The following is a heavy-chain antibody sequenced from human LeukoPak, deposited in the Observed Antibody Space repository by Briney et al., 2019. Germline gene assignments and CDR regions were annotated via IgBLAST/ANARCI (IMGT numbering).Heavy chain of an antibody. V-gene: IGHV1-18*01. CDR1: GYTFTSYG. J-gene: IGHJ4*02. D-gene: IGHD5-12*01. Sequence: ASVKVSCKASGYTFTSYGISWVRQAPGQGLEWMGWISGYNGNTNYAQKLQGRVTMTTDTSTSTAYMELRSLRSDDTAVYYCARESSPYGGYAYYFDYWGQGTLLTVSS. CDR2: ISGYNGNT. CDR3: ARESSPYGGYAYYFDY.